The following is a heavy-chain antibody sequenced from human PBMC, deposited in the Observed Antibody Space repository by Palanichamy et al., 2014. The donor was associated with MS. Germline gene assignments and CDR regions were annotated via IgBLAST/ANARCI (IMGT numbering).Heavy chain of an antibody. CDR3: ARESPLLDAFDI. CDR2: ISYDGSNK. CDR1: DSPLVPML. V-gene: IGHV3-30-3*01. J-gene: IGHJ3*02. Sequence: QVQLVEVWGRRGPAWEVPEASPVHPLDSPLVPMLCTGSARLQGRGLEWVALISYDGSNKYCADSVKGRFTISRDNSENTLSLQMNSLRTEDTAVYYCARESPLLDAFDIWGQGTMVAVSS.